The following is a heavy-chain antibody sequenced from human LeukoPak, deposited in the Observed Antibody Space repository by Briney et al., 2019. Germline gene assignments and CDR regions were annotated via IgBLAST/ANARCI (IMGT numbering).Heavy chain of an antibody. D-gene: IGHD7-27*01. CDR3: ASVIRNSNWGFYYYYYYGMDV. Sequence: GGSLRLSCAASGFTFSSYEMNWVRQAPGKGLEWVSYISSSGSTIYYADSVKGRFTISRDNAKNSLYLQMNSLRAEDTAVYYCASVIRNSNWGFYYYYYYGMDVWGQGTTVTVSS. V-gene: IGHV3-48*03. CDR2: ISSSGSTI. CDR1: GFTFSSYE. J-gene: IGHJ6*02.